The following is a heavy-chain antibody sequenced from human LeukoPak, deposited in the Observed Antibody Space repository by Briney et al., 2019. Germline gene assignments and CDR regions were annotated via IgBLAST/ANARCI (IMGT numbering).Heavy chain of an antibody. CDR2: IYYSGSP. D-gene: IGHD6-25*01. CDR1: GGSFTSSSYY. Sequence: SETLSLTCTVSGGSFTSSSYYWGWIRQPPGKGLEWIGSIYYSGSPFYSPSLKSRVTISEDTSKSQFSLKLSSVTAADTAVYYCARRVSALHAFDIWGQGTMVTVSS. J-gene: IGHJ3*02. V-gene: IGHV4-39*01. CDR3: ARRVSALHAFDI.